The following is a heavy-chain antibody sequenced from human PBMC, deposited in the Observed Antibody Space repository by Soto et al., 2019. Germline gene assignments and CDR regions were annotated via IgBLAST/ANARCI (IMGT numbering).Heavy chain of an antibody. Sequence: ASLKVSCKASGDIFTNYAFHWVRQAPGQGLEWMGRINAANGNTEYSQKFQGRVTITRDTSASAAYMEVSSLRYEDTAVYYCARRSRDGDGTFDLWG. CDR1: GDIFTNYA. D-gene: IGHD1-26*01. V-gene: IGHV1-3*01. CDR2: INAANGNT. CDR3: ARRSRDGDGTFDL. J-gene: IGHJ3*01.